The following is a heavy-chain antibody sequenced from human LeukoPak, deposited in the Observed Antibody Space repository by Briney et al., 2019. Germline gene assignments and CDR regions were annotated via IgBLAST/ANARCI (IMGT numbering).Heavy chain of an antibody. CDR2: ISWNSGSI. J-gene: IGHJ6*02. CDR1: GFTFDDYD. V-gene: IGHV3-9*01. Sequence: PGGSLRLSCAASGFTFDDYDMHWVRQAPGKGLEGVSGISWNSGSIGYADSVKGRFTISRDNAKNSLYLQMNSLRAEDTALYYCAKDIGMGYYYYYGMDVWGQGTTVTVSS. D-gene: IGHD2-15*01. CDR3: AKDIGMGYYYYYGMDV.